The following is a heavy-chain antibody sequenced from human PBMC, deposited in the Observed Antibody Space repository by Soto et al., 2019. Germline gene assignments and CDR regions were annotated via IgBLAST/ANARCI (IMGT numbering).Heavy chain of an antibody. D-gene: IGHD6-13*01. Sequence: PGESLQISCKGSGYSFTSYWINWVRQMPGKGLEWMGIIYPGDSDTRYSPSFQGQVTISADKSISTAYLPWSSLKASDTAKYYCATANSSCWSDAFDIWGQETMVSVSS. CDR2: IYPGDSDT. V-gene: IGHV5-51*01. CDR1: GYSFTSYW. CDR3: ATANSSCWSDAFDI. J-gene: IGHJ3*02.